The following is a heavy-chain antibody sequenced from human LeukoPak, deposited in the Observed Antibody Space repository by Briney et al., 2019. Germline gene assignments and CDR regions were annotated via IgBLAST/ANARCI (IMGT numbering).Heavy chain of an antibody. D-gene: IGHD3-22*01. Sequence: SSGTLSLTCAVSGGSISSPNWWSWVRQPPRKGLEWIGEIHHSGSTNYNPSLRSRVTISVDKSRNQFSLKLSSVSAADTAVYYCARRDYYDSTGYYPTLYWGQGTLVTVSS. CDR3: ARRDYYDSTGYYPTLY. J-gene: IGHJ4*02. V-gene: IGHV4-4*02. CDR1: GGSISSPNW. CDR2: IHHSGST.